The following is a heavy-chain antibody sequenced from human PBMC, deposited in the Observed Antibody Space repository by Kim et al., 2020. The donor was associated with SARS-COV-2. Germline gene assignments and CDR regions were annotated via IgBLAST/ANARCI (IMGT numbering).Heavy chain of an antibody. Sequence: TYDADSVKGRFTISRDNSKNTLYLQMNSLRAEDTAVYYCAREGDYGGADYWGQGTLVTVSS. CDR3: AREGDYGGADY. D-gene: IGHD4-17*01. J-gene: IGHJ4*02. V-gene: IGHV3-66*01. CDR2: T.